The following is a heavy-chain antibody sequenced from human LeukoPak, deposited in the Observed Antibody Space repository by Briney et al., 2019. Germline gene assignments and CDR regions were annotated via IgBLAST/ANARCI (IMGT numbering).Heavy chain of an antibody. Sequence: GGSLRLSCAASGFTFSSYAMSWIRQTPGKGLEWLAYISGSGSDMYYADSVKGRFTISRDNAKNSLYLQMNSLRPDDTALYYCSTDPRLLIYWGQGTLVTVSS. CDR1: GFTFSSYA. CDR3: STDPRLLIY. V-gene: IGHV3-11*01. CDR2: ISGSGSDM. D-gene: IGHD2-8*01. J-gene: IGHJ4*01.